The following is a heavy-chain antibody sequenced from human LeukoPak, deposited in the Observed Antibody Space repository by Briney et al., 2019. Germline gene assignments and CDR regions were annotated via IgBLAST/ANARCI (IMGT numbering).Heavy chain of an antibody. CDR3: ARDTALTTIAGGPDY. V-gene: IGHV1-18*01. CDR2: ISAYNHDT. Sequence: GASVKVSCKASGYTFASYGITWMRQAPGQGLEWIGWISAYNHDTHYAQNLQDRVTMTTDTSTSTAYIELRSLTSDDTALYYCARDTALTTIAGGPDYWGHGTLVTVSS. D-gene: IGHD2-8*02. CDR1: GYTFASYG. J-gene: IGHJ4*01.